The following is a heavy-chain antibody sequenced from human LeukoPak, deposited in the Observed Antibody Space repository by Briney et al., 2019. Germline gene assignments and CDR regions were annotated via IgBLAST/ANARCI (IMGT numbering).Heavy chain of an antibody. V-gene: IGHV3-30-3*01. CDR2: ISYDGSNK. CDR3: ARGYCSSTSCYRGGVFDY. J-gene: IGHJ4*02. D-gene: IGHD2-2*02. Sequence: PGGSLRLSCAASGFTFSSYAMHWVRQAPGKGLEWVAVISYDGSNKYYADSVKGRFTISRDNSKNTLYLQMNSLRAEDTAVYYCARGYCSSTSCYRGGVFDYWGQGTLVTVSS. CDR1: GFTFSSYA.